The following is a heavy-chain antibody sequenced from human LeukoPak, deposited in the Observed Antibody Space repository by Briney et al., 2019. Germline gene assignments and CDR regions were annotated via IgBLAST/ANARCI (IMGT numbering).Heavy chain of an antibody. CDR1: GFTFSSYA. CDR2: ISGSGGST. D-gene: IGHD3-3*01. CDR3: AKSHTITIFGVVFDY. J-gene: IGHJ4*02. V-gene: IGHV3-23*01. Sequence: GGSLRLSCAASGFTFSSYAMSWVRQAPGKGLEWVSAISGSGGSTYYADSVKGRFTISRDNSKNTLYLQMDSLRAEDTAVYYCAKSHTITIFGVVFDYWGQGTLVTVSS.